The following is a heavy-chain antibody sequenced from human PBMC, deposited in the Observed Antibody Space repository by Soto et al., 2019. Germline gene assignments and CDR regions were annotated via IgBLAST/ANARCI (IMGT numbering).Heavy chain of an antibody. Sequence: SETLSLTCTVSGGSISSYYWSWIRQPPGKGLEWIGYIYYSGSTNYNPSLKSRVTISVDTSKNQFSLKLSSVTAADTAVYYCARGPNYIWGSYSLDYWGQGTLVTVSS. CDR3: ARGPNYIWGSYSLDY. V-gene: IGHV4-59*01. CDR2: IYYSGST. CDR1: GGSISSYY. D-gene: IGHD3-16*01. J-gene: IGHJ4*02.